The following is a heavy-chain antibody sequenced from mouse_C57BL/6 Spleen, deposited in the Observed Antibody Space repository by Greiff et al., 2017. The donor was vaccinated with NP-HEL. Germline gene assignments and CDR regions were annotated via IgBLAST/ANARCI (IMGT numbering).Heavy chain of an antibody. V-gene: IGHV5-17*01. CDR1: GFTFSDYG. D-gene: IGHD2-4*01. Sequence: EVHLVESGGGLVKPGGSLKLSCAASGFTFSDYGMHWVRQAPEKGLEWVAYISSGSSTIYYADTVKGRFTISRDNAKNTLFLQMTSLRSEDTAMYYCARLRRDYAMDYWGQGTSVTVSS. J-gene: IGHJ4*01. CDR2: ISSGSSTI. CDR3: ARLRRDYAMDY.